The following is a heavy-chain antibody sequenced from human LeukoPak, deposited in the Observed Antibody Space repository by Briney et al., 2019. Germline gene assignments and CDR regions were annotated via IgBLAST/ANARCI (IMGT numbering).Heavy chain of an antibody. Sequence: PSETLSLTCTVSGGSISSGDYYWSWIRQPPGKGLEWIGYIYYSGSTYYNPSLKSRVTISVDTSRNQFSLKLSSVTAADTAVYYCARTTMVRGVKLSSFDYWGQGTLVTVSS. CDR1: GGSISSGDYY. CDR2: IYYSGST. D-gene: IGHD3-10*01. J-gene: IGHJ4*02. CDR3: ARTTMVRGVKLSSFDY. V-gene: IGHV4-30-4*01.